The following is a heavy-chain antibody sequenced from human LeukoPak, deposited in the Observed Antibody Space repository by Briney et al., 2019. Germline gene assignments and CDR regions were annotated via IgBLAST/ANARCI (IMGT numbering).Heavy chain of an antibody. Sequence: GGSLRLSCAASGFTFSDYAMHWVRQAPGKGLEWVAVLSYGGTNKYYADSVKGRFTISRDNSKNTMFLQMNSLRAEDTAVYYRARGLTMGHFGGQGTLVTVSS. J-gene: IGHJ4*02. CDR1: GFTFSDYA. D-gene: IGHD4/OR15-4a*01. V-gene: IGHV3-30-3*01. CDR2: LSYGGTNK. CDR3: ARGLTMGHF.